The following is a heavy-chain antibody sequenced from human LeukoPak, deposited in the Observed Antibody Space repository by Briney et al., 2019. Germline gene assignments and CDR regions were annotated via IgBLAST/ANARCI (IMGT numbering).Heavy chain of an antibody. D-gene: IGHD2-2*03. J-gene: IGHJ4*02. CDR1: GYTFTSYY. CDR2: INPSGGST. CDR3: ARDALLAQSSPWIDDY. V-gene: IGHV1-46*03. Sequence: GASVKVSCKASGYTFTSYYMHWVRQAPGQGLEWMGIINPSGGSTSYAQRFQGRVTMTRDTSTSTVYMELSSLRSEDTAVYYCARDALLAQSSPWIDDYWGQGTLVTVSS.